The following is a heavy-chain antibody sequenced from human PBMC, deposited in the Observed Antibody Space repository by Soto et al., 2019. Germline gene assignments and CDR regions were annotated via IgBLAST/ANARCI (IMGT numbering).Heavy chain of an antibody. V-gene: IGHV4-34*01. CDR1: GGSVSGYY. D-gene: IGHD3-3*01. Sequence: XETLSLTCAVYGGSVSGYYWSWIRQPPGKGLEWIGEINHSGSTNYNPSLKSRVTISVDTSKNQFSLKLSSVTAADTAVYYCARGLNQQRRHYDLWSGPLGFDYSGQGTLVTVSS. CDR2: INHSGST. CDR3: ARGLNQQRRHYDLWSGPLGFDY. J-gene: IGHJ4*02.